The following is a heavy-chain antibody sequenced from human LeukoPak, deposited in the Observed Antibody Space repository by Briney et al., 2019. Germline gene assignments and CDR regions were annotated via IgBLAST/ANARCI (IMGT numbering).Heavy chain of an antibody. CDR2: INHSGST. V-gene: IGHV4-34*01. J-gene: IGHJ4*02. Sequence: PSETLSLTCAVYGGSFSGYYWSWIRQPPGKGLEWIGEINHSGSTNYNPSLKSRVTISVDTSKNQFSLKLSSVTAADTAVYYCAVDAEQWLGLVAYWGQGTLVTVSS. CDR3: AVDAEQWLGLVAY. D-gene: IGHD6-19*01. CDR1: GGSFSGYY.